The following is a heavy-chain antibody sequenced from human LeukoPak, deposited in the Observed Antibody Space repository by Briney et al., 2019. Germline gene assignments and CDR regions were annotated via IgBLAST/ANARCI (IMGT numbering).Heavy chain of an antibody. CDR2: IYHSGST. V-gene: IGHV4-38-2*02. Sequence: SETLSLTCTVCGYSISSGYYWGWIRQPPGKGLEWIGSIYHSGSTYYNPSLKSRVTISVDTSKNQFSLKLSSVTAADTAVYYCARYTYCGGDCYGDDAFDIWGQGTMVTVSS. CDR1: GYSISSGYY. D-gene: IGHD2-21*01. CDR3: ARYTYCGGDCYGDDAFDI. J-gene: IGHJ3*02.